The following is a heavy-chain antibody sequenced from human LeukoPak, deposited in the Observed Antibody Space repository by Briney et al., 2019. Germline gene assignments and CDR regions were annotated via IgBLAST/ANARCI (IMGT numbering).Heavy chain of an antibody. J-gene: IGHJ4*02. V-gene: IGHV1-18*01. CDR3: ATLYYYDSSGYYAFDY. CDR1: GYTFTSYG. Sequence: ASVKVSCKASGYTFTSYGISWVRQAPGQGLEWMGWISAYNGATSHAHDFQGRVTMTTDTPTTTAYMELRNLRSDDTAVYYCATLYYYDSSGYYAFDYWGQGTLVTVSS. CDR2: ISAYNGAT. D-gene: IGHD3-22*01.